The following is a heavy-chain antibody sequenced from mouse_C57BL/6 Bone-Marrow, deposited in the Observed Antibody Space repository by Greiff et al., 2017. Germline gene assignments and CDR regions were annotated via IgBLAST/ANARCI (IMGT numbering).Heavy chain of an antibody. J-gene: IGHJ2*01. CDR3: TTHYYGSSCVYFDY. CDR2: IDPENGDT. CDR1: GFNIKDDY. V-gene: IGHV14-4*01. Sequence: VQLQQSGAELVRPGASVTLSCTASGFNIKDDYMHWVKQRPEQGLEWLGWIDPENGDTEYASKFQGKATITADTSSNTAYLQLSSLTSDDTAVYYCTTHYYGSSCVYFDYWGQGTTLTVSS. D-gene: IGHD1-1*01.